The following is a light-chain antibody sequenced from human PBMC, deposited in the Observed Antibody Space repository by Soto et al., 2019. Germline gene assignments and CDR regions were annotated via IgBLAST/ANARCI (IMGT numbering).Light chain of an antibody. V-gene: IGKV3-20*01. CDR3: QQYGSSPVT. CDR1: QSVASAS. CDR2: DAS. Sequence: DIVLTQSPGTLSLGPGERATLSCRASQSVASASLAWCQQKPGQAPRLLIYDASSRATGIPDRFGASGSGTDFTLTISSLEPEDFALYYCQQYGSSPVTFGGGTKVEIK. J-gene: IGKJ4*01.